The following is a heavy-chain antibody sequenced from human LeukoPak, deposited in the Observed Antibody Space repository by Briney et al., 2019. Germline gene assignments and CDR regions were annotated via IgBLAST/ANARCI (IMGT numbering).Heavy chain of an antibody. D-gene: IGHD6-6*01. CDR1: GGFISSSSHY. CDR2: IYYSGST. Sequence: SETLSLTCTVSGGFISSSSHYWAWIRQPPGKGLEWIGSIYYSGSTYYSPSLQSRVTISVDTSKNQFSLKLSSVTAADTAVYYCAREQNSSAGSWGQGTLVTVSS. CDR3: AREQNSSAGS. J-gene: IGHJ5*02. V-gene: IGHV4-39*07.